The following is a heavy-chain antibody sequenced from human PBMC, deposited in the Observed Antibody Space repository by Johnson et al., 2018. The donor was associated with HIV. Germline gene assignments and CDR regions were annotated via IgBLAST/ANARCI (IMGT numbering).Heavy chain of an antibody. CDR1: GFTVSSNY. D-gene: IGHD3-10*01. CDR2: IYSGGST. J-gene: IGHJ3*02. Sequence: VQLVESGGGLVQPGGSLRLSCAASGFTVSSNYMSWVRQAPGKGLEWVSVIYSGGSTYYADSVKGRFTISRDSSKNTRYLQMNSLRAEDTAMYYCARSPGEADAFEIWGQGTMVTVSS. CDR3: ARSPGEADAFEI. V-gene: IGHV3-66*02.